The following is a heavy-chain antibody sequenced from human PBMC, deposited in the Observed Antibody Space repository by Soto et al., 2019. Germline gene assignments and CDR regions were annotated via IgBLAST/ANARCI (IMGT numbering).Heavy chain of an antibody. D-gene: IGHD3-10*01. V-gene: IGHV4-34*01. J-gene: IGHJ5*02. Sequence: SETLSLTCAVYGGSFSGYYWSWIRQPPGKGLEWIGEINHSGSTNYNPSLKSRVTISVDTSKNQFSLKLSSVTAADTAVYYCARGTAYYGSGSSNWFDPWGQGTLVTV. CDR2: INHSGST. CDR1: GGSFSGYY. CDR3: ARGTAYYGSGSSNWFDP.